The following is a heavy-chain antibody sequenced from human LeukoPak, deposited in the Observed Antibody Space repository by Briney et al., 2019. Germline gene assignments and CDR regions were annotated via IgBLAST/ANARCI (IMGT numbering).Heavy chain of an antibody. Sequence: PGGSLRLSCAASGFTFSSYDMHWVRQAPGKGLEWVAVISYDGSNKYYADSVKGRFTISRDNSKNTPYLQMNSLRAEDTAVYSCAGDWLDGSSYSWFDAWGQGTLVTVSS. J-gene: IGHJ5*02. CDR3: AGDWLDGSSYSWFDA. V-gene: IGHV3-30-3*01. D-gene: IGHD6-6*01. CDR2: ISYDGSNK. CDR1: GFTFSSYD.